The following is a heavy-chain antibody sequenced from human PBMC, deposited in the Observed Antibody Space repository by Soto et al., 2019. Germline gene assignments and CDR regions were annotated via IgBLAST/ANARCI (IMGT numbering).Heavy chain of an antibody. V-gene: IGHV3-72*01. Sequence: PGGSPRLSCAAYGFIFGDYYMDWFRQAPGKGLEWVGRIRNKANSYTTEYAASVKGRFTISRDDSKNSLYLQMNSLKTEDTAVYYCARGLNSFDIWGKGTMVTVAS. CDR2: IRNKANSYTT. J-gene: IGHJ3*02. CDR3: ARGLNSFDI. CDR1: GFIFGDYY.